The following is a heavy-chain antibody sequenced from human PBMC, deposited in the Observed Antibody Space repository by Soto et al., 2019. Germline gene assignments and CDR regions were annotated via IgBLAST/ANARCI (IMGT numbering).Heavy chain of an antibody. V-gene: IGHV3-21*01. D-gene: IGHD5-12*01. CDR2: ISSSSSYI. Sequence: EVQLVESGGGLVKPGGSLRLSCAASGFTFSSYSMNWVRQAPGKGLEWVSSISSSSSYIYYADSVKGRFTISRDNAKNSVYMQMNSLRAEDTAVYYCARVVTGWLRLSPFDYWGQGTLVTVSS. J-gene: IGHJ4*02. CDR3: ARVVTGWLRLSPFDY. CDR1: GFTFSSYS.